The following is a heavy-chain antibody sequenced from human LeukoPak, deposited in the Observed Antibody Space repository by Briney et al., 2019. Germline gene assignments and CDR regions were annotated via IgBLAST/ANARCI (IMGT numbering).Heavy chain of an antibody. CDR3: ARDAFGGAKAYFDY. D-gene: IGHD3-16*01. CDR2: ISAYNGNT. CDR1: GYTFTSYG. V-gene: IGHV1-18*04. Sequence: EASVKVSCKASGYTFTSYGISWVRQAPGQGLKRMGWISAYNGNTNYAQKLQGRVTMTTDTSTSTAYMELRSLRSDDTAVYYCARDAFGGAKAYFDYWGQGTLVTVSS. J-gene: IGHJ4*02.